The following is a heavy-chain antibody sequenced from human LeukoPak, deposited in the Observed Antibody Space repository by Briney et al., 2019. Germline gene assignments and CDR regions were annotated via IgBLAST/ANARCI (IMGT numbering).Heavy chain of an antibody. V-gene: IGHV1-18*01. J-gene: IGHJ6*02. D-gene: IGHD1-7*01. CDR1: GYTFTSYG. CDR2: ISAYNCNT. CDR3: ARDSIGNWNYAPDLYYYGMDV. Sequence: ASVKVSCKASGYTFTSYGISWVRQAPGQGLEWMGWISAYNCNTNYAQKLQGRVTMTTDTSTSTAYMELRSLRSDDTAVYYCARDSIGNWNYAPDLYYYGMDVWGQGTTVTVSS.